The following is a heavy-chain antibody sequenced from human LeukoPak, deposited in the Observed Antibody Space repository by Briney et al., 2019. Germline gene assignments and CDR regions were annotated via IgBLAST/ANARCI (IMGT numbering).Heavy chain of an antibody. V-gene: IGHV3-23*01. CDR2: ISVGAEYI. CDR1: GFTFSTYV. Sequence: GGSLRLSCAASGFTFSTYVMNWFRQAPGKGLEWVSNISVGAEYIFYADSVKGRFTISRDDANNALYLQMHSLRAEDTAVYYCAGGSPFLKFFEYWGQGTLVTVSS. J-gene: IGHJ4*02. CDR3: AGGSPFLKFFEY. D-gene: IGHD2-15*01.